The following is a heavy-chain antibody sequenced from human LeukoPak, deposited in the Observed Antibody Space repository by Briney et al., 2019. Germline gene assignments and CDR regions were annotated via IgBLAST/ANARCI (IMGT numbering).Heavy chain of an antibody. CDR3: AKDRSGRYSGFDY. D-gene: IGHD1-26*01. CDR1: GFTFSSYA. V-gene: IGHV3-23*01. CDR2: ISGSGGST. Sequence: PGGSLRLSCPASGFTFSSYAMSWVRQAPGQGLEWVSVISGSGGSTYYADSVKGRFTISRDSSKNTLYLQMNSLRAEDTAVYYRAKDRSGRYSGFDYWGQGTLVTVSS. J-gene: IGHJ4*02.